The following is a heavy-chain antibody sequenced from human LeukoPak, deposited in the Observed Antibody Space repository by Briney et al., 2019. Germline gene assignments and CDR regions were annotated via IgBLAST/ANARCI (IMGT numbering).Heavy chain of an antibody. V-gene: IGHV3-30*18. Sequence: PGGSRRLSCAPSGFTFSAYAMHWVRQSPGKGLEWVAVISYDGNKIYYADSVKGRFTISRDNSKNTLYLQMNSLRSEDTAIYYCAKRGDSSGYPAYFDYWGQGTLVTVSS. CDR1: GFTFSAYA. J-gene: IGHJ4*02. CDR3: AKRGDSSGYPAYFDY. D-gene: IGHD3-22*01. CDR2: ISYDGNKI.